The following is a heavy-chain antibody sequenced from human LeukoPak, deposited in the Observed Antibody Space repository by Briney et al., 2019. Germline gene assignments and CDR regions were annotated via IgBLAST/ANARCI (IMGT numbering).Heavy chain of an antibody. V-gene: IGHV1-2*02. CDR1: GYSFTDYY. D-gene: IGHD3-3*01. CDR3: ATTSSGYFMY. Sequence: ASVKVSCKASGYSFTDYYMHWVRQAPGQGLQWMGWISPNSGGTKYAQKFKGRVTMTRDTSISAAYMELSSLTSDDTAVYYCATTSSGYFMYWGQGTLVTVSS. J-gene: IGHJ4*02. CDR2: ISPNSGGT.